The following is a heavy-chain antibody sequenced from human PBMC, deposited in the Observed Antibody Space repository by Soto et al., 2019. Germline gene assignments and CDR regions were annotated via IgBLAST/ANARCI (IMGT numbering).Heavy chain of an antibody. CDR3: ARDSTGTRPYYYYGMDV. CDR1: GYTFTSYC. Sequence: QVQLVQSGAEVKKPGASVKVSCKASGYTFTSYCISWVRQAPGQGLEWMGWISAYNGNTNYAQKLQGRVTMTTDTPTSTAYMELRSLRSDDTAVYYCARDSTGTRPYYYYGMDVWGQGTTVTVSS. J-gene: IGHJ6*02. V-gene: IGHV1-18*04. D-gene: IGHD1-7*01. CDR2: ISAYNGNT.